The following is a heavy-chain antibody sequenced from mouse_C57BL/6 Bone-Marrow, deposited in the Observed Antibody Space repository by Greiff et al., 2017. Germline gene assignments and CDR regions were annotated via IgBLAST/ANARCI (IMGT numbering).Heavy chain of an antibody. V-gene: IGHV1-55*01. Sequence: QVQLQQPGAELVKPGASVKMSCKASGYTFTSYWITWVKQRPGQGLEWIGDIYPTSGRTNYNEKFKSKAILTVDTSSNTAYMQLSSLTSEYSAVFYCARSGPLVRSFDYWGQGTTLTVAS. CDR1: GYTFTSYW. J-gene: IGHJ2*01. CDR2: IYPTSGRT. CDR3: ARSGPLVRSFDY. D-gene: IGHD2-14*01.